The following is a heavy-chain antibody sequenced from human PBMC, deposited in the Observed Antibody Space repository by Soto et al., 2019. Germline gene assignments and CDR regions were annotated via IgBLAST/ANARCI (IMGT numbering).Heavy chain of an antibody. J-gene: IGHJ3*02. D-gene: IGHD3-10*01. CDR3: ERASLGVYAFDI. Sequence: ASLKVSCKASGYTFTSYGISWVRQAPGQGLEWMGWISAYNGNTNYPQKLQGRVTMTTDTSTSTAYMALRSLRSDDTAVYYCERASLGVYAFDIWGQGTMVTV. CDR2: ISAYNGNT. CDR1: GYTFTSYG. V-gene: IGHV1-18*01.